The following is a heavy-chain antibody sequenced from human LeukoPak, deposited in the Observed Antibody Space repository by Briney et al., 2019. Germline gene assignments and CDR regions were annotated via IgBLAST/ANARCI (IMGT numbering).Heavy chain of an antibody. J-gene: IGHJ4*02. CDR2: ISGSGGST. CDR3: AKDPVGNIVVVVAATQDDY. V-gene: IGHV3-23*01. Sequence: PGGSLRLSCAASGFTFSSYAMSWVRQAPGKGLEWVSAISGSGGSTYYADSVKGRFTISRDNSKNTLYLQMNSLRAEDTAVDYCAKDPVGNIVVVVAATQDDYWGQGTLVTVSS. CDR1: GFTFSSYA. D-gene: IGHD2-15*01.